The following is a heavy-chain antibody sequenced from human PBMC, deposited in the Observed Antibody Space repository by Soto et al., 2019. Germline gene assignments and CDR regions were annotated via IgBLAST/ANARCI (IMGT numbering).Heavy chain of an antibody. CDR3: AREEGTRYYYYYYGMDV. Sequence: LSLTCAVYGGSFSGYYWSWIRQPPGKGLEWIGEINHSGSTNYNPSLKSRVTISVDTSKNQFSLKLSSVTAADTAVYYCAREEGTRYYYYYYGMDVWGQGTTVTVSS. J-gene: IGHJ6*02. CDR1: GGSFSGYY. V-gene: IGHV4-34*01. D-gene: IGHD1-1*01. CDR2: INHSGST.